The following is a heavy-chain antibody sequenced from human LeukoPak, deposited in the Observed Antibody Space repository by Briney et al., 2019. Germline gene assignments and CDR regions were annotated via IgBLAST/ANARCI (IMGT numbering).Heavy chain of an antibody. CDR3: ATTEQLDY. CDR1: GYTFTGYY. J-gene: IGHJ4*02. V-gene: IGHV1-2*02. CDR2: INPNSGGT. Sequence: ASVKVSCKASGYTFTGYYMHWVRQAPGQGLEWMGWINPNSGGTNYAQKFQGRVTITTDESTSTAYMELSSLRSEDTAVYYCATTEQLDYWGQGTLVTVSS.